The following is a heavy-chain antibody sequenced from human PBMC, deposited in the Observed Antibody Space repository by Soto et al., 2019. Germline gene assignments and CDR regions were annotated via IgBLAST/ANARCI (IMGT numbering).Heavy chain of an antibody. D-gene: IGHD4-17*01. V-gene: IGHV1-2*04. J-gene: IGHJ5*02. CDR3: ARSSTVTTVYPRWFYP. CDR1: GYTFTGYY. CDR2: INPNSGGT. Sequence: ASLKVSCKASGYTFTGYYMHWVRQAPGQGLEWMGWINPNSGGTNYAQKFQGWVTMTRDTSISTAYMELSRLRSDDTAVYYCARSSTVTTVYPRWFYPWGQGTLVTVSS.